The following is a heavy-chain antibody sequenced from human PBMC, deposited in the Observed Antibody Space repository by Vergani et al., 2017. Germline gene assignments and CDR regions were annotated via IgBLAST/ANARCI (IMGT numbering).Heavy chain of an antibody. V-gene: IGHV5-51*03. Sequence: EVQLVQSGAEVKKPGESLKISCKGSGYSFTSYWIGWVRQMPGKGLEWMGIIYPGDSDTRYSPSFQGQVTISADKFISTAYLQWSSLKASDTAMYYCARRLYYGSGSSNKYYMDVWGKGTTVTVSS. J-gene: IGHJ6*03. CDR2: IYPGDSDT. D-gene: IGHD3-10*01. CDR3: ARRLYYGSGSSNKYYMDV. CDR1: GYSFTSYW.